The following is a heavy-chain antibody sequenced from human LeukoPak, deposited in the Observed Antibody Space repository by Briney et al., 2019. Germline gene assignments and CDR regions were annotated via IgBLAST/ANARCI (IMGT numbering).Heavy chain of an antibody. CDR1: GGSFSGYY. J-gene: IGHJ3*02. V-gene: IGHV4-34*01. D-gene: IGHD3-10*01. CDR2: INHSGST. Sequence: SSETLSLTCAVYGGSFSGYYWSWIRQPPGKGLGWIGEINHSGSTNYNPSLKRRVTISVDTSKNQFPLKLSSVTAADTAVYYCARERPPYYYGSGSYRAFDIWGQGTMVTVSS. CDR3: ARERPPYYYGSGSYRAFDI.